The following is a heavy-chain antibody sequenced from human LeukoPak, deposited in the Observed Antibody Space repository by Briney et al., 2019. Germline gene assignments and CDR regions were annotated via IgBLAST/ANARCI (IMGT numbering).Heavy chain of an antibody. V-gene: IGHV3-9*01. CDR3: ARGIHTFDI. Sequence: GGSLRLSCAVSGFTFDDYAMHWVRQAPGKGLEGVSGISWNSGSIGYADSVKGRFTISRDNAKNSLYLQMNSLRAEDTAVYYCARGIHTFDIWGQGTMVTVSS. CDR1: GFTFDDYA. CDR2: ISWNSGSI. J-gene: IGHJ3*02.